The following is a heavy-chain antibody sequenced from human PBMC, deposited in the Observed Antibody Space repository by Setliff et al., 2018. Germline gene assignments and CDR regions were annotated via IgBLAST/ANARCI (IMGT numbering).Heavy chain of an antibody. V-gene: IGHV1-18*01. D-gene: IGHD2-2*01. CDR3: SRLVRYCTTTSCQRLSGDEY. CDR1: GYTFSDHG. Sequence: ASVKVSCKASGYTFSDHGITWVRQAPGQGLEWMGWISAYTGNAYYAHKLQDRVTMTTDTSTGTAYMELRSLTSDDTAVYYCSRLVRYCTTTSCQRLSGDEYWGQGTVVTVSS. CDR2: ISAYTGNA. J-gene: IGHJ4*02.